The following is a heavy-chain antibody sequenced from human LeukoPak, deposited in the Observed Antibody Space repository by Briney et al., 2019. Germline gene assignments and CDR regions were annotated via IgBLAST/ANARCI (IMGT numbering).Heavy chain of an antibody. CDR2: FYTSGST. D-gene: IGHD2-2*01. CDR3: ARESCSSTSCYYNWFDP. Sequence: SETLSLTCTVSGGSISSYYWSWIRQPAGKGLEWIGRFYTSGSTNYNPSLKSRVTMSVDTSKNQFSLKLSSVTAADTAVYYCARESCSSTSCYYNWFDPWGQGTLVTVSS. CDR1: GGSISSYY. J-gene: IGHJ5*02. V-gene: IGHV4-4*07.